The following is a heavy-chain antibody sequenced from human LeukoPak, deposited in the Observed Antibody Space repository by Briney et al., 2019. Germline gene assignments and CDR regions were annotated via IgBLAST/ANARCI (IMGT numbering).Heavy chain of an antibody. CDR2: ISGSAYST. CDR1: GFTFSTYA. Sequence: SGGSLRLSCAASGFTFSTYAMTWVRQAPGKGLEWISAISGSAYSTSYADSVKGRFTISRDNSKNTLYLQMNSLRAEDTAIYDCARNTSGFKLGDAFDIWGQGTMVTVSS. V-gene: IGHV3-23*01. CDR3: ARNTSGFKLGDAFDI. J-gene: IGHJ3*02. D-gene: IGHD3-22*01.